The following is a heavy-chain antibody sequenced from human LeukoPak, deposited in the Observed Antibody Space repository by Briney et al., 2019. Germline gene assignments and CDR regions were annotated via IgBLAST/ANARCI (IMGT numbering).Heavy chain of an antibody. Sequence: GGSLRLSCAASGFTFSSYAMSWVRQAPGKGLEWVSAISGSGGSTYYADSVKGRFTISRDNSKNTLYLQMNSLRAEDTAVYYCAKDPLAYCGGDCYSDYWGQGTLVTVSS. D-gene: IGHD2-21*02. V-gene: IGHV3-23*01. CDR2: ISGSGGST. J-gene: IGHJ4*02. CDR1: GFTFSSYA. CDR3: AKDPLAYCGGDCYSDY.